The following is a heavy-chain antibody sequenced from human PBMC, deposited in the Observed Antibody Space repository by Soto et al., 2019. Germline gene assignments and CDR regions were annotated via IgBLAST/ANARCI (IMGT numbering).Heavy chain of an antibody. J-gene: IGHJ3*02. Sequence: PSETLSLTCTVSGGSISSGGYYWSWIRQHPGKGLEWIGYIYYSGSTYYNPSLKSRVTISVDTSKNQFSLKLSSVTAADTAVYYCARDYYYDSSGYSDAAFDIWGQGTMVTVSS. D-gene: IGHD3-22*01. CDR2: IYYSGST. CDR1: GGSISSGGYY. V-gene: IGHV4-31*03. CDR3: ARDYYYDSSGYSDAAFDI.